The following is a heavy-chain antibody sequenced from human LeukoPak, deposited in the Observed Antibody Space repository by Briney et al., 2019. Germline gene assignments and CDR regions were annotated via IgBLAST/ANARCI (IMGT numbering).Heavy chain of an antibody. J-gene: IGHJ4*02. D-gene: IGHD3-10*01. Sequence: PSETLSLTCTVSGGSISSGSYYWSWIRQPAGKGLEWIGRIYTSGSTNYNPSLKSRVTISVDTSKNQFSLKLSSVTAADTAVYYCARDRGGAGVRGATPFDYWGQGTLVTVSS. CDR2: IYTSGST. CDR3: ARDRGGAGVRGATPFDY. V-gene: IGHV4-61*02. CDR1: GGSISSGSYY.